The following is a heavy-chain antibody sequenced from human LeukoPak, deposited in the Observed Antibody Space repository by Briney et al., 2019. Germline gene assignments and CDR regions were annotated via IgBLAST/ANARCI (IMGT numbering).Heavy chain of an antibody. V-gene: IGHV3-30*18. CDR2: ISYDGSNK. J-gene: IGHJ4*02. D-gene: IGHD3-10*01. CDR1: GFTFSSYG. CDR3: AKALYGSGSYYTTPAGN. Sequence: GGSLRLSCAASGFTFSSYGMHWVRQAPGKGLEWVAVISYDGSNKYYADSVRGRFTISRDNSKNTLYLQMNSLRAEDTAVYYCAKALYGSGSYYTTPAGNWGQGTLVTVSS.